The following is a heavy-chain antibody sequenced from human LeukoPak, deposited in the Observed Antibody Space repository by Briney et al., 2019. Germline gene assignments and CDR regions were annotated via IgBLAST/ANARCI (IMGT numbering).Heavy chain of an antibody. Sequence: GGSLRLSCAVSGFTFSGDWMHWVRQAPRKGLVWVSRINSDGSITNYADSVKGRFTISRDNAKNTVYLEMNNLRAEDTAVYYCAAVVAATPYWGQGTLVTVSS. J-gene: IGHJ4*02. CDR2: INSDGSIT. D-gene: IGHD5-12*01. CDR1: GFTFSGDW. V-gene: IGHV3-74*01. CDR3: AAVVAATPY.